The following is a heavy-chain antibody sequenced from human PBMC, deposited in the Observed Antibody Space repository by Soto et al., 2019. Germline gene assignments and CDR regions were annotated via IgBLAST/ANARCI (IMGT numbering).Heavy chain of an antibody. V-gene: IGHV2-5*02. CDR2: IFWDDDK. Sequence: QITLKESGPTLVKPTQTLTLTCTFSGFSLSSTRVAVGWIRQPPGKALEWLALIFWDDDKRYSPFLKTRLTITKDTTKNQVVHTMTNMDTADTATYFCTHNVVSGLGYYFDYWGQGTLVTVSS. CDR3: THNVVSGLGYYFDY. D-gene: IGHD6-19*01. CDR1: GFSLSSTRVA. J-gene: IGHJ4*02.